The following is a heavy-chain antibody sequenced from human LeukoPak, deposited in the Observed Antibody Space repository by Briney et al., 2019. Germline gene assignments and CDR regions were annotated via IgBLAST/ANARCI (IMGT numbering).Heavy chain of an antibody. D-gene: IGHD3-10*01. CDR3: AKGYGSGSYSMRSTYYFDY. J-gene: IGHJ4*02. V-gene: IGHV3-23*01. Sequence: PGGSLRLSCAASGFTFSSYAMSWVRQAPGKGLEWVSAISGSGGSTYYADSVKGRFTISRDNSKNTLYLQMNSLRAEDTAVYYCAKGYGSGSYSMRSTYYFDYWGQGTLVTVSS. CDR2: ISGSGGST. CDR1: GFTFSSYA.